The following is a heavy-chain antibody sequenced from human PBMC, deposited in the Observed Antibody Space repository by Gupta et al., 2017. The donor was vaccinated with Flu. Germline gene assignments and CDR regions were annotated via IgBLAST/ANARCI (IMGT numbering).Heavy chain of an antibody. V-gene: IGHV3-30*18. CDR2: ITYDGNNK. CDR3: VKADISESGDYYNDFDH. D-gene: IGHD3-10*01. Sequence: GMHWVRQAPGKGLEWLAVITYDGNNKYYADSVRGRFTVSRDNSKNTVFLQMNSLRGEDTAVYYCVKADISESGDYYNDFDHWGQGVLVAVSS. J-gene: IGHJ4*02.